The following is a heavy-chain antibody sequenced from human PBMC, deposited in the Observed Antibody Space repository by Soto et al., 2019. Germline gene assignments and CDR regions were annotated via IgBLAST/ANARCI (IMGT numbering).Heavy chain of an antibody. J-gene: IGHJ3*02. CDR2: IDPSDSYT. V-gene: IGHV5-10-1*01. D-gene: IGHD3-22*01. Sequence: GESLKISCKGSGYSFTSYWISWVRQMPGKGLEWMGRIDPSDSYTNYSPSFQGNVTISADKSISTAYLQWSSLKASDTAMYYCASRYYYDSSGYYSGDAFDIWGQGTMVT. CDR1: GYSFTSYW. CDR3: ASRYYYDSSGYYSGDAFDI.